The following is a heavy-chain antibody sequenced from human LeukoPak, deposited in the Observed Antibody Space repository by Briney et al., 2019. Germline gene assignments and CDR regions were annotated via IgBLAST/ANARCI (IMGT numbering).Heavy chain of an antibody. J-gene: IGHJ4*02. V-gene: IGHV4-34*01. CDR2: IHYSGRI. D-gene: IGHD3-16*01. Sequence: NSSETLSLTCAVYGGSFSGYYWTWIRQPPGKGLEWIGEIHYSGRINYNPSLKSRVTISADTSNNHFSLKMNSVTAADTAVYYCARRGDYWGQGTLVTVSS. CDR1: GGSFSGYY. CDR3: ARRGDY.